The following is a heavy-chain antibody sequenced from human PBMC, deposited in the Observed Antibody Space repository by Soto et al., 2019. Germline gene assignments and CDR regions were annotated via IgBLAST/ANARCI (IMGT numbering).Heavy chain of an antibody. CDR3: GSTNYNPSLKSRVTISVDTSKNQFSLKLSSVTAADTAVYYCARGYYDFWSGYYTGGTYYYYYMDV. CDR2: ISGNGDNT. CDR1: GFTFSDFA. D-gene: IGHD3-10*01. J-gene: IGHJ6*03. V-gene: IGHV3-64D*08. Sequence: GGSLRLSCSASGFTFSDFALHWVRQAPGKGLEYVSAISGNGDNTHYADSVKSRFTISRDNSKSTLYLQMSSLTTEDTAIYYSGSTNYNPSLKSRVTISVDTSKNQFSLKLSSVTAADTAVYYCARGYYDFWSGYYTGGTYYYYYMDVWGKGTTVTVSS.